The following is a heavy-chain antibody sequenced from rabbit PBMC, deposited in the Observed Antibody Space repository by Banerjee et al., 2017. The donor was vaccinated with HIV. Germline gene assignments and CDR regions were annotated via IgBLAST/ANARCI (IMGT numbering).Heavy chain of an antibody. V-gene: IGHV1S45*01. CDR1: GIDFSSYYW. D-gene: IGHD2-1*01. J-gene: IGHJ4*01. CDR2: INTSSGNT. Sequence: QEQLEESGGDLVKPEGSLTLTCTASGIDFSSYYWICWVRQAPGKGLEWIACINTSSGNTVYASWAKGRFTISKTSSTTVTLQMTSLTAADTATYFCARETYNDYGNYNLWGPGTLVTVS. CDR3: ARETYNDYGNYNL.